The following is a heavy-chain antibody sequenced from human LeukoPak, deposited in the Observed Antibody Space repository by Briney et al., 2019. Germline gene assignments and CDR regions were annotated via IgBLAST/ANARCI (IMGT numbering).Heavy chain of an antibody. CDR3: ATFPHDYGDLDY. J-gene: IGHJ4*02. CDR2: ISSSGSTI. V-gene: IGHV3-48*03. Sequence: PGGSLRLSCAASGFTFSSYEMNWVRQAPGKGLEWVSYISSSGSTIYYADSVKGRFTISRDNAKNTLYLQMNSLRAEDTAVYYCATFPHDYGDLDYWGQGTLVTVSP. D-gene: IGHD4-17*01. CDR1: GFTFSSYE.